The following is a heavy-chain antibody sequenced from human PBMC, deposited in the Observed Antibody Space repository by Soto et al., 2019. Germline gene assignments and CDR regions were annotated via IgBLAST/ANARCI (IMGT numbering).Heavy chain of an antibody. CDR1: GDSINNRSYY. CDR2: IHYSGST. D-gene: IGHD2-21*02. V-gene: IGHV4-39*01. J-gene: IGHJ4*02. Sequence: SETLSLTCTVTGDSINNRSYYWGWIRQPPGKGLEWIGSIHYSGSTYNNPSLKSRVSMSVDTSKNQFSLKLRSVTAADTALYYCARQRTSVVTQAYFDSWGQGSLVTVSS. CDR3: ARQRTSVVTQAYFDS.